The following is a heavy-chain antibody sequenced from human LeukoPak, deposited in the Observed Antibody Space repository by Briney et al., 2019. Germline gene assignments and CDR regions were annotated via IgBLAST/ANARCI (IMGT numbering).Heavy chain of an antibody. CDR1: GGSFSGYY. CDR3: ARGRYSWNFDY. J-gene: IGHJ4*02. V-gene: IGHV4-34*01. CDR2: INHSGST. D-gene: IGHD5-18*01. Sequence: SETLSLTCAVYGGSFSGYYWSWIRQPPGKGLEWIGEINHSGSTNYNPSLKSRVTISVDTSKNQFSLKLSSVTAAHTAVYYCARGRYSWNFDYWGQGTLVTVSS.